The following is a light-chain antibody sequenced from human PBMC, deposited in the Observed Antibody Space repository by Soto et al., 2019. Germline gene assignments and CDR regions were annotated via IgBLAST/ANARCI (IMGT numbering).Light chain of an antibody. V-gene: IGLV1-44*01. CDR3: AVWDDSLNVYV. CDR2: SNN. J-gene: IGLJ1*01. Sequence: QSVLTQPPSASGTPGQRVTISCSGSSSNIGSNTVNWYQQLPGAAPKLLIQSNNQRPSGVPDRFSGSQSGTSASLAISGLQSEDEADYYCAVWDDSLNVYVFGTGTKLTVL. CDR1: SSNIGSNT.